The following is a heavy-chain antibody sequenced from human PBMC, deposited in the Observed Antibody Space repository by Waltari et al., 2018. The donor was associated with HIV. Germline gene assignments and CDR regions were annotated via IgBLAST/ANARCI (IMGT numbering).Heavy chain of an antibody. V-gene: IGHV4-34*01. CDR3: ARGRDGYSEGDCDY. Sequence: QVQLQQWGAGLLKPSETLSLTCAVYGGSFSGYFWSWIRQPPGKGLEWIGEINHSGSTNYNPSLKSRVTISVDTSKNQFSLKLSSVTAADTAVYYCARGRDGYSEGDCDYWGQGTLVTVSS. J-gene: IGHJ4*02. D-gene: IGHD2-15*01. CDR2: INHSGST. CDR1: GGSFSGYF.